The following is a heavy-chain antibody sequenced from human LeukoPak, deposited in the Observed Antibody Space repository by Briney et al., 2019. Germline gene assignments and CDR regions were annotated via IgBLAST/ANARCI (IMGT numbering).Heavy chain of an antibody. CDR1: GYTFTGYY. D-gene: IGHD1-1*01. V-gene: IGHV1-2*02. CDR3: ARATTGTTRASVDY. CDR2: INPNSGGT. Sequence: ASLKVSCKASGYTFTGYYMHWVRQAPGQGLEWMGWINPNSGGTNYAQKFQGRVTMTRDTSISTAYMELSRLRSDDTAVYYCARATTGTTRASVDYWGQGTLVTVSS. J-gene: IGHJ4*02.